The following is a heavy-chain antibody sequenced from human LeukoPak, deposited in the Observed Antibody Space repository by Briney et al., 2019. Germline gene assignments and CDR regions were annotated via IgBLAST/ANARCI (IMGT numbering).Heavy chain of an antibody. V-gene: IGHV1-69*06. CDR3: ARDYRTGFDY. CDR2: IIPVFGAT. CDR1: GGTFSSYA. J-gene: IGHJ4*02. Sequence: SVKVSCKAPGGTFSSYAISWVRQAPGQGLEWMGVIIPVFGATNYAQRFQGRVTITADTSTTTAYMELRSLRSDDTAVYYCARDYRTGFDYWGQGTLVTVSS. D-gene: IGHD7-27*01.